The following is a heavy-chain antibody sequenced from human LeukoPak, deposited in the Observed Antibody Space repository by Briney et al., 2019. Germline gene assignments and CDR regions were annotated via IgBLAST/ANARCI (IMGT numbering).Heavy chain of an antibody. CDR1: GFTVSNTY. J-gene: IGHJ4*02. V-gene: IGHV3-53*01. Sequence: GGSLRLSCAASGFTVSNTYMSWVRQAPGKGLEWVSVIYSGGSTYYADSVKGRFTISRDNSKNTLYLQMNSLRAEDTAVYYCATTTAYCGGDCYSDYWGQGTLVTVSS. CDR2: IYSGGST. CDR3: ATTTAYCGGDCYSDY. D-gene: IGHD2-21*02.